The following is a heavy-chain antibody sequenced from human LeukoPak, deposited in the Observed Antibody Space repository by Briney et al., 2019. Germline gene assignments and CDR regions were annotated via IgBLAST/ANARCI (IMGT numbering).Heavy chain of an antibody. CDR2: IYHSGST. CDR1: GGSISSGGYY. V-gene: IGHV4-30-2*01. Sequence: SQTLSLTCTVSGGSISSGGYYWSWIRQPPGKGLEWIGYIYHSGSTYYNPSLKSRVTISVDRSKNQFSLKLSSVTAADTAVYYCASEAAAGTGAFDIWGQGTMVTVSS. J-gene: IGHJ3*02. D-gene: IGHD6-13*01. CDR3: ASEAAAGTGAFDI.